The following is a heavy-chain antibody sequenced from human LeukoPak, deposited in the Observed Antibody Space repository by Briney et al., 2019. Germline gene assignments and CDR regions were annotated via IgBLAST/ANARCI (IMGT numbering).Heavy chain of an antibody. CDR2: ISYDGSNK. CDR1: GFTFSSYA. Sequence: GGSLRLSCAASGFTFSSYAMHWVRQAPGKGLEWVAVISYDGSNKYYADSVKGRFTISRDNSKNTLYLQMNSLRAEDTAVYYCARDLAYWGQGTLVTVSS. V-gene: IGHV3-30-3*01. CDR3: ARDLAY. J-gene: IGHJ4*02. D-gene: IGHD5-12*01.